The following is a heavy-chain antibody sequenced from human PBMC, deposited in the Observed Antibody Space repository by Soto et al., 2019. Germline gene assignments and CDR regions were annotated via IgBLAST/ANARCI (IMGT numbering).Heavy chain of an antibody. CDR2: IWYDGGKK. V-gene: IGHV3-33*01. CDR1: GVTFSNYG. CDR3: TTDGGGQPFDY. D-gene: IGHD2-21*01. Sequence: GGSLRLSCAASGVTFSNYGMHWVRQAPGKGLEWVAVIWYDGGKKDYAEYVKGRFTISRDNSKNTLYLQMNSLRADDTDVYYCTTDGGGQPFDYWGQGTLVTVSS. J-gene: IGHJ4*02.